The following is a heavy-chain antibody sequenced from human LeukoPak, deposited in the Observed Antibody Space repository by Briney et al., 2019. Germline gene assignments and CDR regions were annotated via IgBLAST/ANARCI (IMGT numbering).Heavy chain of an antibody. CDR2: ISSSSSYI. CDR3: ARDHTPSDYYGSGSYYSLGY. D-gene: IGHD3-10*01. Sequence: PGGSLRLSCAASGFTFSSYSMNWVRQAPGKGLEWVSSISSSSSYIYYADSVKGRFTISRDNAKNSLYLQMNGLRAEDTAVYYCARDHTPSDYYGSGSYYSLGYWGQGTLVTVSS. J-gene: IGHJ4*02. V-gene: IGHV3-21*01. CDR1: GFTFSSYS.